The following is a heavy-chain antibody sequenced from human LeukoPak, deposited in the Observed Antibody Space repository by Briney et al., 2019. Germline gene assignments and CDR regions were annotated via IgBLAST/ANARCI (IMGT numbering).Heavy chain of an antibody. CDR2: INPSGGST. CDR1: GYTFTSYD. CDR3: AREQPRLKYFDY. J-gene: IGHJ4*02. Sequence: ASVKVSCKASGYTFTSYDMNWVRQAPGQGLEWMGVINPSGGSTSYAQKFQGRVTMTRDMSTSTVYMELSSLRSEDTAVYYCAREQPRLKYFDYWGQGTLVTVSS. V-gene: IGHV1-46*01.